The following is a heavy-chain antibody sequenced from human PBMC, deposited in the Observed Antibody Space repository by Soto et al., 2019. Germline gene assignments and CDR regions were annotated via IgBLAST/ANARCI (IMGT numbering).Heavy chain of an antibody. D-gene: IGHD2-15*01. Sequence: VQLVESGGGVVQPGRSLRLSCAASGFTFSSYGMHWVRQAPGKGLEWVAVISYDGSNKYYADSVKGRFTISRDNSKNTLYLQMNSLRAEDTAVYYCATDCSGGSCYSWGQGTLVTVSS. CDR1: GFTFSSYG. CDR3: ATDCSGGSCYS. V-gene: IGHV3-30*03. J-gene: IGHJ4*02. CDR2: ISYDGSNK.